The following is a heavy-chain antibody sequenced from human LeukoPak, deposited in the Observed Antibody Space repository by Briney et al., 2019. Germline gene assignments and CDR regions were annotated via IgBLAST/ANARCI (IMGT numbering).Heavy chain of an antibody. J-gene: IGHJ3*02. D-gene: IGHD5-24*01. CDR2: INPSGGST. CDR1: GYTFTSYY. V-gene: IGHV1-46*01. CDR3: ARERRVVATILVAAFDI. Sequence: ASVKVSCKASGYTFTSYYMHWVRQAPGQGLEWMGIINPSGGSTSYAQKFQGRVTMTRDTSTSTVYMELSSLRSEDTAVYYCARERRVVATILVAAFDIWGQGTMVTVSS.